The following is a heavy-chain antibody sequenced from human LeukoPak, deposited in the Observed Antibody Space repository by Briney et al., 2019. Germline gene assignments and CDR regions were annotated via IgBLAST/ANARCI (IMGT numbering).Heavy chain of an antibody. D-gene: IGHD6-6*01. V-gene: IGHV3-7*01. CDR1: GFTFSSYW. CDR2: IKQDGSEK. Sequence: PGGSLRLSCAASGFTFSSYWMNWVRQAPGKGLEWVANIKQDGSEKDYVDSVKGRFTISRDNAKNSLYLQMNSLRAEDTAVYYCARYLGGSSGPYYFDYWGQGTLVTVSS. J-gene: IGHJ4*02. CDR3: ARYLGGSSGPYYFDY.